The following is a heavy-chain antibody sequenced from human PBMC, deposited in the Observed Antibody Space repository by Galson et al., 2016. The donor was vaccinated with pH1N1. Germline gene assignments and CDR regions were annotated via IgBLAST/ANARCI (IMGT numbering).Heavy chain of an antibody. CDR1: GYSFTSYW. D-gene: IGHD2-21*01. CDR3: ARSPADPGYSYYYMDV. CDR2: ISPGVSDT. V-gene: IGHV5-51*03. Sequence: QSGAEVKKPGESLKISCKGSGYSFTSYWIGWVRQMPGKGLEWMGIISPGVSDTRYSPSFQGQVTISPDKSISTAYLQWNSLRASDTAMYYCARSPADPGYSYYYMDVWGKGTTVSVSS. J-gene: IGHJ6*03.